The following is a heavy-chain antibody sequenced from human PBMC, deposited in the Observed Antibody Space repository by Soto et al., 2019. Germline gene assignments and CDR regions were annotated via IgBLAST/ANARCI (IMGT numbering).Heavy chain of an antibody. CDR2: IIPIFGTA. CDR1: GGTFSSYA. D-gene: IGHD3-22*01. V-gene: IGHV1-69*01. CDR3: AKGVVVITPQKNYYYYGMDV. J-gene: IGHJ6*02. Sequence: QVQLVQSGAEVKKPGSSVKVPCKASGGTFSSYAISWVRQAPGQGLEWMGGIIPIFGTANYAQKFQGRVTITADESTSTAYMELSSLRSEDTAVYYCAKGVVVITPQKNYYYYGMDVWGQGTTVTVSS.